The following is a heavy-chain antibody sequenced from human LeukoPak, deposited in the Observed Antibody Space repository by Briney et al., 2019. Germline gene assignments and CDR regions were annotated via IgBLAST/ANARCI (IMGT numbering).Heavy chain of an antibody. J-gene: IGHJ4*02. D-gene: IGHD1-1*01. CDR1: GYTFTGYY. CDR3: AREGGTTSFDY. V-gene: IGHV1-8*02. CDR2: MNPNSGNT. Sequence: ASVKVSCKASGYTFTGYYMHWVRQATGQGLEWMGWMNPNSGNTGYAQKFQGRVTMTRNTSISTAYMELSSLRSEDTAVYYCAREGGTTSFDYWGQGTLVTVSS.